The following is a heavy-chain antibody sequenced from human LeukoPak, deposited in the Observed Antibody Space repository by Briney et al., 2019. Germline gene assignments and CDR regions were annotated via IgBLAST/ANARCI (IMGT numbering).Heavy chain of an antibody. CDR1: GGTFSSYA. J-gene: IGHJ4*02. D-gene: IGHD6-6*01. Sequence: SVKVSCKASGGTFSSYAISWVRQAPEQGLEWMGGIIPIFGTANYAQKFQGRVTITTDESTSTAYMELSSLRSEDTAVYYCARVSGQLVGPLGHWGQGTLVTVSS. V-gene: IGHV1-69*05. CDR2: IIPIFGTA. CDR3: ARVSGQLVGPLGH.